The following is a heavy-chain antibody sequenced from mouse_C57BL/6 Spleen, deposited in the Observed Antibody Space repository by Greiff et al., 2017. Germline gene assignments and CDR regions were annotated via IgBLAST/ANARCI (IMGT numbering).Heavy chain of an antibody. CDR1: GYSITSGYY. J-gene: IGHJ2*01. V-gene: IGHV3-6*01. Sequence: EVHLVESGPGLVKPSQSLSLTCSVTGYSITSGYYWNWIRQFPGNKLEWMGYISYDGSNNYNPSLKNRISITRDTSKNQFFLKLNSVTTEDTATYYCARIYYDYDEDYWGQGTTLTVSS. CDR3: ARIYYDYDEDY. D-gene: IGHD2-4*01. CDR2: ISYDGSN.